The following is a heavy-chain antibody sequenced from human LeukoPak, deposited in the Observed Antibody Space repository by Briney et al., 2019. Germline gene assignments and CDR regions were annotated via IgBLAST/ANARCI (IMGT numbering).Heavy chain of an antibody. CDR3: ARDPGGYYYGSGTYYHDY. D-gene: IGHD3-10*01. V-gene: IGHV3-20*04. CDR1: GFTVSSNY. CDR2: INWNGVST. J-gene: IGHJ4*02. Sequence: GGSLRLSCAASGFTVSSNYMSWVRQAPGKGLEWVSGINWNGVSTGYADSVKGRFTISRDNAKNSLYLQMNSLRAEDTALYYCARDPGGYYYGSGTYYHDYWGQGTLVTVSS.